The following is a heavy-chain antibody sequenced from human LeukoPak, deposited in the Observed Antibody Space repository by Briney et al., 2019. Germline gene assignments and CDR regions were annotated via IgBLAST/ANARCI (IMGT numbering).Heavy chain of an antibody. CDR1: GGSISSYY. V-gene: IGHV4-59*08. J-gene: IGHJ4*02. D-gene: IGHD3-22*01. Sequence: SETLSLTCTVSGGSISSYYWSWIRQPPGKGLEWIGYIYYSGSTNYNPSLKSRVTISVDTSKNQFSLKLSSVTAADTAVYYCASLQGTYDSSGYYYENWGQGTLVTVSP. CDR3: ASLQGTYDSSGYYYEN. CDR2: IYYSGST.